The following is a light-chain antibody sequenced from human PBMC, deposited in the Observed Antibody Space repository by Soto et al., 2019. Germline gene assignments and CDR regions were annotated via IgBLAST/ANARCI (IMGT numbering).Light chain of an antibody. Sequence: EIVLTQSPGTLSLSPGERATLSCRASQSVGSSYLAWYQQKPGQAPRLLINGASSRATGIPDSFSGSGSGTDFTLSISRLEPEDFALYYCQQYGSSPLTFGPGTKVEIK. V-gene: IGKV3-20*01. CDR1: QSVGSSY. J-gene: IGKJ3*01. CDR3: QQYGSSPLT. CDR2: GAS.